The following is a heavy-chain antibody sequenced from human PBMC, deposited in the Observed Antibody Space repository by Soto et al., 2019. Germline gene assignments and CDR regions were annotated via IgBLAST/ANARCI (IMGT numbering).Heavy chain of an antibody. J-gene: IGHJ6*02. Sequence: QVQLQESGPGLVKPSETLSLTCTVSGDSVTSVSDYWSWIRQPPGKGLEWIGYIYYSGSDDYNPSLGSRVTISIDTCKNQFSLKLTSVTSADTAVYYCVRGVGFCYYYYHMDLWGQGTTVTVSS. V-gene: IGHV4-61*01. D-gene: IGHD3-10*01. CDR3: VRGVGFCYYYYHMDL. CDR1: GDSVTSVSDY. CDR2: IYYSGSD.